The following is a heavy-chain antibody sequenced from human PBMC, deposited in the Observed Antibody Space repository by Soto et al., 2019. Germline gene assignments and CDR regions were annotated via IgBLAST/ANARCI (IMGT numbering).Heavy chain of an antibody. V-gene: IGHV4-30-2*01. J-gene: IGHJ6*02. CDR3: ARATDRFLDYYYGVDV. Sequence: QLQLQESGSGLVKPSQTLSLTCAVSGGSISSSGYSWNWIRQPPGKGLEWIGYIYHGGSTYYNPSLKSRVTLSVDRSQNQFSLKRTSMTAADTAVYFCARATDRFLDYYYGVDVWGQGTTVTVSS. D-gene: IGHD1-1*01. CDR1: GGSISSSGYS. CDR2: IYHGGST.